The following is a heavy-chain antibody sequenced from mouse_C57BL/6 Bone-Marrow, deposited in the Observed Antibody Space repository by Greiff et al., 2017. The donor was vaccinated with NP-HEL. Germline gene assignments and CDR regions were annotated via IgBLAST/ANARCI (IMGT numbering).Heavy chain of an antibody. CDR1: GYTFTSYW. J-gene: IGHJ2*01. V-gene: IGHV1-69*01. CDR3: ARKSKGGDYFDD. CDR2: IDPSDSYT. Sequence: VQLQQPGAELVMPGASVKLSCKASGYTFTSYWMHWVKQRPGQGLEWIGEIDPSDSYTNYNQKFKGKSTLTVDKASSTAYMQLSSLTSEDSAVYDCARKSKGGDYFDDWGQGTTLTVSS. D-gene: IGHD1-3*01.